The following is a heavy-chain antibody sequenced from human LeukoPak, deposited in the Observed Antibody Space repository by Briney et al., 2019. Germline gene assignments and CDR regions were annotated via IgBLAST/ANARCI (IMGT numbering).Heavy chain of an antibody. D-gene: IGHD3-10*01. J-gene: IGHJ3*02. CDR3: ARENTMVRGAFDAFDI. Sequence: SETLSLTCTVSGGSISSYYWSWIRQPPGKGLEGFGNIYYSGRTNYNPSLKSRVTVSVDTSNNQFSLKLSSVTAADTAVYYCARENTMVRGAFDAFDIWGQGTMVTVSS. CDR1: GGSISSYY. V-gene: IGHV4-59*01. CDR2: IYYSGRT.